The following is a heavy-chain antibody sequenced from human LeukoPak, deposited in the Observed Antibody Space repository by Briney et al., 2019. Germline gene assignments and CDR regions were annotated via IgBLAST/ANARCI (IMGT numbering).Heavy chain of an antibody. CDR1: GFTFSSYS. D-gene: IGHD3-22*01. V-gene: IGHV3-23*01. CDR2: ISGSGGST. CDR3: AKDLDSSGYSYDY. J-gene: IGHJ4*02. Sequence: GGSLRLSCAASGFTFSSYSMSWVRQAAGKGLEWVSAISGSGGSTYYAGFVKGRFTISRDNSKNTLYLQMNSLRAEDTAVYYCAKDLDSSGYSYDYWGQGTLVTVSS.